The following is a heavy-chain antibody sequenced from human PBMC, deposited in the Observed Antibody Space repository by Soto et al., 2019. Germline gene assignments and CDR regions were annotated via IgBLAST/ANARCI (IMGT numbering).Heavy chain of an antibody. J-gene: IGHJ5*02. Sequence: GGSLRLSCAASGFTFSSYAMHWVRQAPGKGLEWVAVISYDGSNKYYADSVKGRFTISRDNSKNTLYLQMNSLRAEDTAVYYCARGAGSYYDSSGYYNGFDPWGQGTLVTVSS. CDR1: GFTFSSYA. CDR2: ISYDGSNK. CDR3: ARGAGSYYDSSGYYNGFDP. V-gene: IGHV3-30-3*01. D-gene: IGHD3-22*01.